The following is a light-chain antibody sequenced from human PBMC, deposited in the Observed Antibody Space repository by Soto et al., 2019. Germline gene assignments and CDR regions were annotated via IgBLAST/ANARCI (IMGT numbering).Light chain of an antibody. V-gene: IGKV3-20*01. CDR3: QQYGSSPL. J-gene: IGKJ2*01. CDR2: GAS. CDR1: QSVSNSY. Sequence: EIVLTQSPGTLSSSPGERATLSCRASQSVSNSYLAWYQQKPGQAPRLLIYGASSRATGIPDRFSGSGSGTDFPLTISRLEPEDVAVYYCQQYGSSPLFGQGTKLEIK.